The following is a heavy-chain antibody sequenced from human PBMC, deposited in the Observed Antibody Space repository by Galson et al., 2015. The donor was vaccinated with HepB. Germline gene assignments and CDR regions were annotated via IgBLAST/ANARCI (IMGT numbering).Heavy chain of an antibody. V-gene: IGHV1-69*06. D-gene: IGHD3-22*01. CDR2: IIPIFGTA. Sequence: SVKVSCKASGGTFSRYAISWVRQAPGQGLEWMGGIIPIFGTANYAQKFQGRVTITADKSTSTAYMELSSLRSEDTAVYYCAVGGGYYYVKAFDIWGQGTMVTVSS. CDR3: AVGGGYYYVKAFDI. J-gene: IGHJ3*02. CDR1: GGTFSRYA.